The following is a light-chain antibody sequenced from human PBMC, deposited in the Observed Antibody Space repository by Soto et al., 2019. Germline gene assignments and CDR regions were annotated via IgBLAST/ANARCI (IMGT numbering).Light chain of an antibody. V-gene: IGLV2-14*01. CDR1: SSDIGGYNY. J-gene: IGLJ3*02. CDR3: SSYTSGSTWV. Sequence: QSALTQPASVSGSPGQSITISCTGTSSDIGGYNYVSWYQQHPGKAPKLMIYEVSNRPSGVSNRFSGSKAGNTASLTLSGLQDEDEADYYCSSYTSGSTWVFGGGTKVTVL. CDR2: EVS.